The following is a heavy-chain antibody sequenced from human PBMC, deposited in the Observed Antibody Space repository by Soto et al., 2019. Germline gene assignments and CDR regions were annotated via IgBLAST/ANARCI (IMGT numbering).Heavy chain of an antibody. D-gene: IGHD3-16*01. V-gene: IGHV1-69*13. Sequence: ASVKVSCKASGGTFSSYAISWVRQAPGQGLEWMGGIIPIFGTANYAQKFQGRVTITADESTSTAYMELSSLRSEDTAVYYCARDAGLVPRLHYGMDVWSQGTKVTVSS. CDR1: GGTFSSYA. CDR3: ARDAGLVPRLHYGMDV. CDR2: IIPIFGTA. J-gene: IGHJ6*02.